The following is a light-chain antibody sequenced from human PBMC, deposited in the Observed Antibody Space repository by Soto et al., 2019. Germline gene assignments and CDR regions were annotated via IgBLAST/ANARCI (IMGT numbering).Light chain of an antibody. J-gene: IGLJ1*01. V-gene: IGLV2-14*01. CDR1: SSDVGGYDF. CDR3: CSYAGRSAPCV. Sequence: LTQPTSVSASPGHSITISCTGTSSDVGGYDFVSWFQQEPGKATKLMIYDVNYRPSGISPRFSGSKSGNTASLTISGLQPEDEADYYCCSYAGRSAPCVFGPGTKVTVL. CDR2: DVN.